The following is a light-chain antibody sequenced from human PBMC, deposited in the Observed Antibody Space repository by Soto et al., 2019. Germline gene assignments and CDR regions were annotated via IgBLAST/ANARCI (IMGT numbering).Light chain of an antibody. CDR3: QQYGSWT. V-gene: IGKV3-20*01. Sequence: EIVLTQSPGTLSVSPGERATLSCRASQTISSNNLARYQQKPGQAPSLLIYGTSSRATGIPDRFSGSGSGTDFTHIISRLEPEDSAIYYCQQYGSWTFGQGTKVEI. J-gene: IGKJ1*01. CDR1: QTISSNN. CDR2: GTS.